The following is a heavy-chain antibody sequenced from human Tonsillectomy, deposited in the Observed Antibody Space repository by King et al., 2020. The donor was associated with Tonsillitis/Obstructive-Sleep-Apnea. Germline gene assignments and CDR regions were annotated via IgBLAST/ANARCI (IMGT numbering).Heavy chain of an antibody. V-gene: IGHV3-30*04. D-gene: IGHD2-2*01. CDR1: GFTFISYT. J-gene: IGHJ6*04. CDR2: ISYDGSHK. CDR3: ARQXGIVVVAXLYGXDV. Sequence: VQLVESGGGAVPPGRSLRLSCAASGFTFISYTMYWVRQAPGKGLEWVAVISYDGSHKYYADSVKGRFTISRDNSKNTLYLQMNSLRAEDTAVYYCARQXGIVVVAXLYGXDVWGXGTTVTVSS.